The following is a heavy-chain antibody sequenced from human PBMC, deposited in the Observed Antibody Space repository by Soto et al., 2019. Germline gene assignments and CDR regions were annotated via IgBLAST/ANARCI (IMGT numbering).Heavy chain of an antibody. J-gene: IGHJ3*02. D-gene: IGHD4-4*01. V-gene: IGHV4-59*01. CDR2: IHYSGST. CDR1: WGSSSDYY. Sequence: TVAWGSSSDYYCCWVRQPAGKGLEWIGYIHYSGSTSYNPSLTSRVTISVDTSKNQFSLRLSSVTPADTAVYYCAREYLQSPAVFDIWGKGTMVTVSS. CDR3: AREYLQSPAVFDI.